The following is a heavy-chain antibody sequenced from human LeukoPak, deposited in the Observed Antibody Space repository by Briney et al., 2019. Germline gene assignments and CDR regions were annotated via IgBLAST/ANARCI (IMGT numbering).Heavy chain of an antibody. V-gene: IGHV3-11*01. J-gene: IGHJ6*02. CDR2: ISSSGSTI. D-gene: IGHD3-3*01. Sequence: GGSLRLSCAASGFTFSDYYMSWIRQAPGKGLEWVSYISSSGSTIYYADSVKGRFTISRDNAKNSLYLQMNSLGAEDTAVYYCARVYYDFWSGYGMDVWGQGTTVTVSS. CDR3: ARVYYDFWSGYGMDV. CDR1: GFTFSDYY.